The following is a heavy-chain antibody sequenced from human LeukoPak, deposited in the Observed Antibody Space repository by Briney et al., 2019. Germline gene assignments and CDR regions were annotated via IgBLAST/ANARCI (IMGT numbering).Heavy chain of an antibody. CDR1: GFTFSSYS. CDR2: ISSSSSYI. V-gene: IGHV3-21*01. Sequence: AGGSLRLSCAASGFTFSSYSMNWVRQAPGKGLEWVSSISSSSSYIYYADSVKGRFTISRDNAKNSLYLQMNSLRAEDTAVHYCARDRRMRDYGDYGLDYWGQGTLVTVSS. D-gene: IGHD4-17*01. CDR3: ARDRRMRDYGDYGLDY. J-gene: IGHJ4*02.